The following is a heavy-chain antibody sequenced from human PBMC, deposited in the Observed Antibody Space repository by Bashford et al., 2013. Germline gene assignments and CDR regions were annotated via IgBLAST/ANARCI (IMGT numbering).Heavy chain of an antibody. CDR1: RVSISSGDYY. CDR2: IYHSGST. CDR3: ARDLGGSNGFGSYFDY. V-gene: IGHV4-30-4*01. D-gene: IGHD5-18*01. J-gene: IGHJ4*02. Sequence: SETLSLTCTVSRVSISSGDYYWSWLRQPPGKGLEWIGYIYHSGSTYYNPSLKSRVTISVDTSKNQFSLKLISVTAADTAVYYCARDLGGSNGFGSYFDYWGRGSLVTVSS.